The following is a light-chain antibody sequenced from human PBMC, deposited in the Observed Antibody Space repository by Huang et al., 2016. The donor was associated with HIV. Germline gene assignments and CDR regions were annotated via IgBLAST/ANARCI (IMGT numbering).Light chain of an antibody. CDR1: QGISNS. CDR2: AAS. J-gene: IGKJ1*01. V-gene: IGKV1-NL1*01. CDR3: QQYYSTPRT. Sequence: DIQMTQSPSSLSASVGDRVTITCRASQGISNSLSWYQQKPGKAPKLLLYAASRLASGVPSRFSGSGAGTDYTLTISSLQPEDFANYYCQQYYSTPRTFGQGTKVEIK.